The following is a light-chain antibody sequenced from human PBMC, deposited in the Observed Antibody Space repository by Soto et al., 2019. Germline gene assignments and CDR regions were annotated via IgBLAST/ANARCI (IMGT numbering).Light chain of an antibody. CDR2: EVT. J-gene: IGLJ1*01. CDR3: SSYTSSITYV. V-gene: IGLV2-14*01. CDR1: SSDVGGYNY. Sequence: QSVLTQPASVSGSPGQSITISCTGTSSDVGGYNYVSWYQQHPGKAPKLMIYEVTNRPSGVSNRFSGSKSGNTASLTISGIQADDEADYYCSSYTSSITYVFGTGTKVTVL.